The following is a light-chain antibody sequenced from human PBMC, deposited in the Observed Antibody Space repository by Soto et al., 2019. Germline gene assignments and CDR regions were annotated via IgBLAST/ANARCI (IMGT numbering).Light chain of an antibody. J-gene: IGKJ2*01. Sequence: DIPLTQSPSFLSSSVGDRVTITCRASQAIANYLGWYQQRPGKAPTLLIHAASTLHSGVPSRFSGSGYGTDFTLTINNLQPEDSATYLCQQLNIYPATFGQGTNLEIK. CDR1: QAIANY. V-gene: IGKV1-9*01. CDR2: AAS. CDR3: QQLNIYPAT.